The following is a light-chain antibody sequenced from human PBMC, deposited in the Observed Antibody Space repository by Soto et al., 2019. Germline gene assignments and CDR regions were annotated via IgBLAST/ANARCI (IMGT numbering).Light chain of an antibody. CDR2: GAS. J-gene: IGKJ1*01. V-gene: IGKV3-20*01. CDR3: QHYGSSLWT. CDR1: QSVSTTY. Sequence: EIALTQSPGALSLSPGERATLSCRASQSVSTTYLAWYQQKPGQAPRLLIYGASSRATGIPDRFSGSGSGTDFTLTISRLEPEDFAVYYCQHYGSSLWTFGQGTKVDIK.